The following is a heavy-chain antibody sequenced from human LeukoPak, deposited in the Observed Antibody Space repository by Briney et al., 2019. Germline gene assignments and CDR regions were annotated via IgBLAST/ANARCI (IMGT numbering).Heavy chain of an antibody. CDR2: ISGSGGST. CDR1: VFTFSGSA. D-gene: IGHD3-22*01. Sequence: GGSLRLSRAASVFTFSGSAMSWVRQAPGKGLEWGSAISGSGGSTYYADSVKGRFTISRDNSKNTLYLQMNSLRAEDTAVYYCAKDLVGGDSSGYYYHDYWGQGTLVTVSS. CDR3: AKDLVGGDSSGYYYHDY. V-gene: IGHV3-23*01. J-gene: IGHJ4*02.